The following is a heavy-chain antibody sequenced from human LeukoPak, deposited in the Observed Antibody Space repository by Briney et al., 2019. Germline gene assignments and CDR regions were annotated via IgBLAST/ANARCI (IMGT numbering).Heavy chain of an antibody. V-gene: IGHV3-15*01. Sequence: PGGSLRLSCAASGFTFSNAWMSWVRQAPGKGLEWVGRIKSKTDGGTTDYAAPVKGRLTISRDDSKNTLYLQMNSLKTEDTAVYYCTTEGYYYDSSGYYYSWYFDYWGQGTLVTVSS. CDR1: GFTFSNAW. J-gene: IGHJ4*02. D-gene: IGHD3-22*01. CDR2: IKSKTDGGTT. CDR3: TTEGYYYDSSGYYYSWYFDY.